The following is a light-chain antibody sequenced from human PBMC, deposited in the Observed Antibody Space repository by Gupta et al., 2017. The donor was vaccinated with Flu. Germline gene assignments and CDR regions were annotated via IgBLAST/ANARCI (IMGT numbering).Light chain of an antibody. CDR2: SSS. CDR1: QIISTN. CDR3: QQTFSSPWT. J-gene: IGKJ1*01. Sequence: PSSLSASVGDSVTISCRASQIISTNLCWYQQKPGRAPRLLISSSSSLQSGVPSRFSGSGSGADFTLSIRSLQPEDLATYYCQQTFSSPWTFGQGTKVEL. V-gene: IGKV1-39*01.